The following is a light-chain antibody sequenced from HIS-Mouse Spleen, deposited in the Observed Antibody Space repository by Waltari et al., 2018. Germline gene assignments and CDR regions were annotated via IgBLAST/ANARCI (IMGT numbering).Light chain of an antibody. CDR2: EVS. CDR3: SSYTSSSTVV. CDR1: SSDVRVYNY. V-gene: IGLV2-14*01. J-gene: IGLJ2*01. Sequence: QSALTQPASVSGSPGQSTTISCTGTSSDVRVYNYVSWYQQHPSKAPKLMIYEVSNRSSGVSNRFSGSKSGNTASLTISGLQAEDEADYYCSSYTSSSTVVFGGGTKLTVL.